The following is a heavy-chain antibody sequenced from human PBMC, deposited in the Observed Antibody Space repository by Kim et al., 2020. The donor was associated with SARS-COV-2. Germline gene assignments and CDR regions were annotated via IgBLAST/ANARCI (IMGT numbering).Heavy chain of an antibody. CDR1: GFTFSDYY. J-gene: IGHJ5*02. CDR2: ISSSGSTI. CDR3: ARDLYGSGRYPGPRSTSGFDP. D-gene: IGHD3-10*01. V-gene: IGHV3-11*01. Sequence: GGSLRLSCAASGFTFSDYYMSWIRQAPGKGLEWVSYISSSGSTIYYADSVKGRFTISRDNAKNSLYLQMNSLRAEDTAVYYCARDLYGSGRYPGPRSTSGFDPWGQGTLVTVSS.